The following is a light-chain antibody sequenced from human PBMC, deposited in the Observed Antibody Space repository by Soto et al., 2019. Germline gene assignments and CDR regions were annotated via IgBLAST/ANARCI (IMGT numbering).Light chain of an antibody. CDR1: QSVSSSY. CDR2: GAS. CDR3: QQYASSPVFT. J-gene: IGKJ3*01. Sequence: EIVLTQSPGTLSLSPGERATLSCRASQSVSSSYLAWYQQKPGQAPRLLIYGASSRATGIPDRFSGSGSGTDFTLTISRLEPEDFAVYYCQQYASSPVFTFGPGTKMDIK. V-gene: IGKV3-20*01.